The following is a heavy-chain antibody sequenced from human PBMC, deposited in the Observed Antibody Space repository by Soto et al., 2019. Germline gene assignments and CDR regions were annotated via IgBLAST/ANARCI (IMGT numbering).Heavy chain of an antibody. D-gene: IGHD2-2*01. CDR3: ARGYGVPAASLDY. V-gene: IGHV1-3*01. Sequence: ASVKVSCKASGYTFTSYVLHWVRQAPGQRLEWMGWINAGNGNTKYSEKFQGRATTTRDTSASTAYMELSSLRSEDTAVYYCARGYGVPAASLDYWGQETLVTVSS. CDR2: INAGNGNT. J-gene: IGHJ4*02. CDR1: GYTFTSYV.